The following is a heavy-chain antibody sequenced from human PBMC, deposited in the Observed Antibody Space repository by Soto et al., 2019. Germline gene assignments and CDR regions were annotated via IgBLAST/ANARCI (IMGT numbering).Heavy chain of an antibody. D-gene: IGHD3-9*01. CDR2: INHSGST. Sequence: SETLSLTCAVYGGSFSGYYWSWIRQPPGKGLEWIGEINHSGSTNYNPSLKSRVTISVDTSKNQFSLKLSSVTAADTAVYYCARGLRYFGEGEVFDYWGQGTLVTVSS. V-gene: IGHV4-34*01. J-gene: IGHJ4*02. CDR3: ARGLRYFGEGEVFDY. CDR1: GGSFSGYY.